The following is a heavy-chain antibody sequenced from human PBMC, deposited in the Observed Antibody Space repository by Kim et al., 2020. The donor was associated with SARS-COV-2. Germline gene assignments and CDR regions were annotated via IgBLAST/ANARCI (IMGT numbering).Heavy chain of an antibody. V-gene: IGHV3-23*01. CDR3: AAAGPEYYFDY. D-gene: IGHD6-13*01. J-gene: IGHJ4*02. CDR2: T. Sequence: TYYADSGQGRFTISRDNSKNTLYLQMNSLRADDTAVYFCAAAGPEYYFDYWGQGTLVTVSS.